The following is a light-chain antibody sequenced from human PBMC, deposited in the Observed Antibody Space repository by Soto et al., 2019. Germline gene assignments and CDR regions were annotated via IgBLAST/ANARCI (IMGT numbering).Light chain of an antibody. CDR2: GNS. J-gene: IGLJ2*01. V-gene: IGLV1-40*01. Sequence: QSAVTQPPSVSGAPGQRVTISCTGSSSNIGAGYDVHWYQQLPGTAPKLLIYGNSNRPSGVPDRFSGSKSGTSASLAITGLQAEDEADYYCQSYDSSLSVVFGGGTKLTV. CDR3: QSYDSSLSVV. CDR1: SSNIGAGYD.